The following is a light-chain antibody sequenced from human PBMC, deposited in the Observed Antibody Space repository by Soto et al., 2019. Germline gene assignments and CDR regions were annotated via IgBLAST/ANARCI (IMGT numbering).Light chain of an antibody. Sequence: AIRMTQSPSSLSASTGDRVTITCRASQGLSSYLAWYQQKTGKAPKLLIYAASTLQSGVPSRFSGSGSGTEFTLTISCLQAADVATYYCQQYYSYPRTFGQGTKVEIK. J-gene: IGKJ1*01. V-gene: IGKV1-8*01. CDR3: QQYYSYPRT. CDR1: QGLSSY. CDR2: AAS.